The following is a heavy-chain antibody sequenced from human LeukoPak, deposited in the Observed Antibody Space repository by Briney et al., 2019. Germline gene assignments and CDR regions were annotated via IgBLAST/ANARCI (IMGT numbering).Heavy chain of an antibody. CDR1: GFTFSSYA. D-gene: IGHD2-2*01. V-gene: IGHV3-30-3*01. J-gene: IGHJ3*02. CDR2: ISYDGSNK. CDR3: ARVMVGYCSSTSCYDDAFDI. Sequence: PGGSLRLSCAASGFTFSSYAMHWVRQAPGKGLEWVAVISYDGSNKYYADSVKGRFTISRDNSKNTLYLQMNSLRAEDTAVYYCARVMVGYCSSTSCYDDAFDIWGQGTMVTVSS.